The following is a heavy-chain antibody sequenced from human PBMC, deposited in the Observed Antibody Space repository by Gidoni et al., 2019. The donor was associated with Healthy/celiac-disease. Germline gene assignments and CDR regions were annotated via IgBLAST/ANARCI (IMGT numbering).Heavy chain of an antibody. CDR3: AKDVWTSGPRPYCSSTSCIYYYGMDV. CDR1: GCTFSSYA. D-gene: IGHD2-2*01. CDR2: SSGSGGST. J-gene: IGHJ6*02. V-gene: IGHV3-23*04. Sequence: EVQLVESGGGLVQPGGSLRLSCAASGCTFSSYAMSWVRQAPGQGREWVSASSGSGGSTYYADSVKGRFTISRDNSKNTLYLQMNSLRAEDTAVYYCAKDVWTSGPRPYCSSTSCIYYYGMDVWGQGTTVTVSS.